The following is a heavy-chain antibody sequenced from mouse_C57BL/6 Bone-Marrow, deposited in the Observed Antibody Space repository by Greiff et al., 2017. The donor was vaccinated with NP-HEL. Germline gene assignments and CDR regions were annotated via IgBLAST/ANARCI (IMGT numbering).Heavy chain of an antibody. D-gene: IGHD1-1*01. Sequence: EVKVVESGGGLVQPGGSLKLSCAASGFTFSDYYMYWVRQTPEKRLEWVAYISNGGGSTYYPDTVKGRFTISRDNAKNTLYLQMSRLKSEDTAMYYCARQNYGSSWGFAYWGQGTLVTVSA. CDR2: ISNGGGST. J-gene: IGHJ3*01. V-gene: IGHV5-12*01. CDR1: GFTFSDYY. CDR3: ARQNYGSSWGFAY.